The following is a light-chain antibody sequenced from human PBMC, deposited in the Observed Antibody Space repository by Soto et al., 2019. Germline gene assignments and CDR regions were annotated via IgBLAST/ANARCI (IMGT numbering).Light chain of an antibody. CDR3: MQGTHRPLQSWT. Sequence: EVVMTQSPLSLPVTLGQPASIFCRSSQSLRYIDGKTFLTWFHQRPGQAPRRLIYEVSNRDSGVPDRFSGSGSGTDFTLKISRVEAEDVGVYYCMQGTHRPLQSWTFAQGTKVDI. CDR1: QSLRYIDGKTF. J-gene: IGKJ1*01. CDR2: EVS. V-gene: IGKV2-30*01.